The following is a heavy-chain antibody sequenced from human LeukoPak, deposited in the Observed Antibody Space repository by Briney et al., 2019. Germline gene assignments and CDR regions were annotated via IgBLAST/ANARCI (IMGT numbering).Heavy chain of an antibody. J-gene: IGHJ4*02. CDR1: RGSISSYY. CDR2: IYYSGST. CDR3: ARAPVDYYDSSGYYFGHFDY. Sequence: PSETLSLTCTVSRGSISSYYWSWIRQPPGKGLEWIGYIYYSGSTNYNPSLKSRVTISVDTSKNQFSLKLSSVTAADTAVYYCARAPVDYYDSSGYYFGHFDYWGQGSLVTVSS. V-gene: IGHV4-59*01. D-gene: IGHD3-22*01.